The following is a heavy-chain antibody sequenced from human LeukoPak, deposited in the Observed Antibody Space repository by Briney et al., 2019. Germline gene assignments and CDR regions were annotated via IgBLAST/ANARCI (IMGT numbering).Heavy chain of an antibody. Sequence: GGSLRLSCAASGFTFSSYAMHWVRQASGKGLEWVGRIRSKTNSYATAYAVSVKGRFTISRDDSKNTAYLQMNSLKTEDTAVYYCTRHFDAFDIWGQGTMVTVSS. J-gene: IGHJ3*02. V-gene: IGHV3-73*01. CDR1: GFTFSSYA. CDR3: TRHFDAFDI. CDR2: IRSKTNSYAT.